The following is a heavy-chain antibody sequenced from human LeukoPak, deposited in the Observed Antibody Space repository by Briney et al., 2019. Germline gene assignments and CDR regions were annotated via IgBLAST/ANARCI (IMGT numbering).Heavy chain of an antibody. Sequence: PGGSLRLSCAASGFTFSSYGMHWVRQAPGKGLEWVAVISYDGSNKYFADSVKGRFTISRDNSKNTLYLQMNSLRAEDTAVYYCAKDRDGYNLGFDYWGQGTLVTVSS. V-gene: IGHV3-30*18. CDR2: ISYDGSNK. J-gene: IGHJ4*02. D-gene: IGHD5-24*01. CDR1: GFTFSSYG. CDR3: AKDRDGYNLGFDY.